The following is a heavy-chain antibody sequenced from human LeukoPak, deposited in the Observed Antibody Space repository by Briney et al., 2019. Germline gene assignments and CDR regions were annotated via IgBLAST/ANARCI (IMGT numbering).Heavy chain of an antibody. CDR2: IYYSGST. Sequence: SSETLSLTCTVSGGSISSSSYYWGWIRQPPGKGLEWIGSIYYSGSTYYNPSLKSRVTTSVDTSKNQFSLKLSSVTAADTAVYYCARTYYDFWSGSYYYYMDVWGKGTTVTVSS. D-gene: IGHD3-3*01. V-gene: IGHV4-39*07. J-gene: IGHJ6*03. CDR1: GGSISSSSYY. CDR3: ARTYYDFWSGSYYYYMDV.